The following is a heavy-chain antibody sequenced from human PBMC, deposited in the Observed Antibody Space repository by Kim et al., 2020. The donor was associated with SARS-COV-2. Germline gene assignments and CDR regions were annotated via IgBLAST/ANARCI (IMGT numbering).Heavy chain of an antibody. Sequence: YAASVKGRFTISRDNAKSTLDLQMNSLRPEDTAVYYCASGSGNYGFDSWGQGILVAVSS. CDR3: ASGSGNYGFDS. D-gene: IGHD3-22*01. V-gene: IGHV3-74*01. J-gene: IGHJ4*02.